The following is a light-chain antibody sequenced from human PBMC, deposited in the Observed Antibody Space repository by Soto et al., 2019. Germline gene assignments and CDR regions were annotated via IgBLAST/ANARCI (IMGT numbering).Light chain of an antibody. V-gene: IGKV1-39*01. Sequence: DIQMTQSPSSLSASVGDRVTITCRASQYISTYLKWYRQKSGKAPEVLIYSASTLQSGVPSRFSGRGSGTDFTLTIIGLQSEDFATYYCQQSYTTPRTFGAGTKVEIK. J-gene: IGKJ1*01. CDR2: SAS. CDR1: QYISTY. CDR3: QQSYTTPRT.